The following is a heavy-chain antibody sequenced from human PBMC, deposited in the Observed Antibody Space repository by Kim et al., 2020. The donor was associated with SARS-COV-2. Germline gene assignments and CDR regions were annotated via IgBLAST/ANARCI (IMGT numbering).Heavy chain of an antibody. D-gene: IGHD2-8*01. J-gene: IGHJ1*01. Sequence: DGGKGRFTISRDNTKNTLYLQMNSLRAEDTAVYYCAKAEMVYAIWAYFQHWGQGTLVTVSS. CDR3: AKAEMVYAIWAYFQH. V-gene: IGHV3-23*01.